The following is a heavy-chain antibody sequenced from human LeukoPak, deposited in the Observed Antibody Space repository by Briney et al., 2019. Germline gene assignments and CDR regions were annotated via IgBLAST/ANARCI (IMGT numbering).Heavy chain of an antibody. CDR1: GFTFSSYS. Sequence: GGSLRLSCAASGFTFSSYSMNWVRQAPGKGLEWVSYISSSSSTIYYADSVKGRFTISRDNAKNSLYLQMNSLRAEDTAVYYCARARGYCSSTSCSYYFDYWGQGTLVTVSS. J-gene: IGHJ4*02. V-gene: IGHV3-48*01. CDR3: ARARGYCSSTSCSYYFDY. D-gene: IGHD2-2*01. CDR2: ISSSSSTI.